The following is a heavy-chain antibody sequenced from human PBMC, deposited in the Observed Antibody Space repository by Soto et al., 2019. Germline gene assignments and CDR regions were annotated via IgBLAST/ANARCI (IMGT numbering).Heavy chain of an antibody. V-gene: IGHV3-21*01. CDR1: GFTFSSFT. D-gene: IGHD6-13*01. Sequence: GGSLRLSCAASGFTFSSFTMNWVRQAPGKGLEWVSTISSNSAYIYYTDALRGRFTISRDNAKNSLHLQMNSLRAEDTAVYYCTRDASRDSSARGWFDPWGPGTLVTV. CDR2: ISSNSAYI. CDR3: TRDASRDSSARGWFDP. J-gene: IGHJ5*02.